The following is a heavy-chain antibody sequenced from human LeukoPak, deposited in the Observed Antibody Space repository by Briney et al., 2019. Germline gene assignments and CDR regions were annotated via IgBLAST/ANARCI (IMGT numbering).Heavy chain of an antibody. D-gene: IGHD3-3*01. Sequence: ASVKVSCEVSGYTLAELSMHWVRQTPGKGLEWMGGFDPKNGERISAQKFQGRLTMTEDTSTDTAYMELRSLRSDDTAVYYCATLPPARFLEWLLFDLWGQGTLVTVSS. CDR1: GYTLAELS. V-gene: IGHV1-24*01. CDR2: FDPKNGER. CDR3: ATLPPARFLEWLLFDL. J-gene: IGHJ4*02.